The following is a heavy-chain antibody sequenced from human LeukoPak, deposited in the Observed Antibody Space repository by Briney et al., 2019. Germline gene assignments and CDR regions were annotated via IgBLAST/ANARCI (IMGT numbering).Heavy chain of an antibody. CDR2: IIPIFGTA. CDR1: GGTFSSYA. J-gene: IGHJ4*02. Sequence: SVKVSCKASGGTFSSYAISWVRQAPGQGLEWMGGIIPIFGTANYAQKFQGRVTITTDESTSTAYMELSSLRSEDTAVYYCARGATMVRGVIITRKPYYFDYWGQGTLVTVSS. D-gene: IGHD3-10*01. V-gene: IGHV1-69*05. CDR3: ARGATMVRGVIITRKPYYFDY.